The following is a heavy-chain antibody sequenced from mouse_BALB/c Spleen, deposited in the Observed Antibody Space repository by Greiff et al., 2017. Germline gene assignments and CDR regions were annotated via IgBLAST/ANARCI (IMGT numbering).Heavy chain of an antibody. Sequence: EVQRVESGGGLVQPGGSLRLSCATSGFTFTDYYMSWVRQPPGKALEWLGFIRNKANGYTTEYSASVKGRFTISRDKSQSILYLQMNTLRAEDSATYYCARLLRLGFAYWGQGTLVTVSA. D-gene: IGHD1-1*01. V-gene: IGHV7-3*02. J-gene: IGHJ3*01. CDR3: ARLLRLGFAY. CDR2: IRNKANGYTT. CDR1: GFTFTDYY.